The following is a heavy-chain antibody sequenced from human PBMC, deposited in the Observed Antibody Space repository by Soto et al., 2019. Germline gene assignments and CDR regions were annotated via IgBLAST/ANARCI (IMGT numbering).Heavy chain of an antibody. Sequence: LRLSCAASGFTFSSNAMSWVRQAPGKGLEWVSIISGSGDASYYAASVTGRFTISRDNSKSTVYLQMNSLRAEDTAMYYCAKDFYRGITLMVSSNFDSWGQGSLVTVSS. J-gene: IGHJ4*02. CDR2: ISGSGDAS. CDR3: AKDFYRGITLMVSSNFDS. V-gene: IGHV3-23*01. D-gene: IGHD2-8*01. CDR1: GFTFSSNA.